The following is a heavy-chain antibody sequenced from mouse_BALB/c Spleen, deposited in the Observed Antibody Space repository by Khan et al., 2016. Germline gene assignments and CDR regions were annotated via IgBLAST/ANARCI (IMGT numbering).Heavy chain of an antibody. V-gene: IGHV1-77*01. Sequence: QVQLQQSGPELVKPGASVMMSCKASGYTFTDYVITWVKQRTGQGLEWIGEIYPGSAGTYYNEKFKAKATLTADKSSNTAYMQLSSLTSEDSAVYFCARWSVRSFDVWGAGTTVTVSS. CDR1: GYTFTDYV. CDR2: IYPGSAGT. D-gene: IGHD2-14*01. CDR3: ARWSVRSFDV. J-gene: IGHJ1*01.